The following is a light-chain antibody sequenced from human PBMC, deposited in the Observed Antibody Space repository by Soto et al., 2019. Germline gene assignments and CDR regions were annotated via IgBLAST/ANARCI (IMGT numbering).Light chain of an antibody. CDR1: SSDVVYAS. CDR2: GVS. Sequence: QSALTQPASVSGSPGQSITISCTGSSSDVVYASVSWYQQHPGKAPKLIIYGVSRRPSGVSDRFSGLKSDKTASLIISGLQPEDEADYYCGSYTDRTALVFGGGTKVTVL. J-gene: IGLJ2*01. CDR3: GSYTDRTALV. V-gene: IGLV2-14*03.